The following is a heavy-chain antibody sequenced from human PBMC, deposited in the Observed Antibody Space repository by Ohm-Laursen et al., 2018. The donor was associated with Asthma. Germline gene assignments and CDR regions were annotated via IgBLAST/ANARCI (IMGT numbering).Heavy chain of an antibody. D-gene: IGHD2-2*01. J-gene: IGHJ6*02. V-gene: IGHV3-7*01. CDR2: INQDGSQK. CDR3: ARGTSGPWVNYAMDV. Sequence: GSLRLSCTASGFTFNTYWMSWVRQAPGKGLEWVANINQDGSQKYYVDSVKGRFTIPRDSAENAIYLQMNNLRAEDTAVYYCARGTSGPWVNYAMDVWGQGTSVTVSS. CDR1: GFTFNTYW.